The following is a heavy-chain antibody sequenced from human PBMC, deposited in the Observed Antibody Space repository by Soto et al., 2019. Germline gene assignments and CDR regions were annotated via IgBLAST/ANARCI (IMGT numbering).Heavy chain of an antibody. V-gene: IGHV4-59*01. D-gene: IGHD2-2*01. Sequence: SETLSLTCTVSGGSISSYYWSWIRQPPGKGLEWIGYIYYSGSTNYNPSLKSRVTISVDTSKNQFSLKLSSVTAADTAVYYCAGDQICQDAFDIWGQGTMVTVSS. CDR2: IYYSGST. CDR1: GGSISSYY. J-gene: IGHJ3*02. CDR3: AGDQICQDAFDI.